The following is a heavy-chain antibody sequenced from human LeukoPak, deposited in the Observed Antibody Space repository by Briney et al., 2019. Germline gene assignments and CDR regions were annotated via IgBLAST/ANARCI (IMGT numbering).Heavy chain of an antibody. Sequence: PSETLSLTCTVSGGSISSYYWSWVRQPPGKGLEWIGYIYYSGSTNYNPSLKSRVTISVDTSKNQFSLKLSSVTAADTAVYYCARVASSTSCYRCAFDIWGQGTMVTVSS. V-gene: IGHV4-59*01. D-gene: IGHD2-2*02. CDR2: IYYSGST. J-gene: IGHJ3*02. CDR1: GGSISSYY. CDR3: ARVASSTSCYRCAFDI.